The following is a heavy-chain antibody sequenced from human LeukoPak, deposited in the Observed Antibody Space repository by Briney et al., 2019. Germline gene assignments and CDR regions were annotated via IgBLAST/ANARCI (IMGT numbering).Heavy chain of an antibody. CDR1: GFTVSSNY. J-gene: IGHJ4*02. D-gene: IGHD5-24*01. Sequence: GGSLRLSCAASGFTVSSNYMSWVRQAPGKGLEWVSILYSGGNTYYADSVKGQFTISRDNSKNTLYLQMSILRAEDTAVYYCASGGRWLQLLANWGQGTLVTVSS. CDR3: ASGGRWLQLLAN. V-gene: IGHV3-53*01. CDR2: LYSGGNT.